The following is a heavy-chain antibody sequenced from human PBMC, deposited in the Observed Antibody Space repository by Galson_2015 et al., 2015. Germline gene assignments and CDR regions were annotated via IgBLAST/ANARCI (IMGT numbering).Heavy chain of an antibody. Sequence: SLRLSCAASGFTFSSYSMNWVRQAPGKGLEWASSISSSSSYIYYADSVKGRFTISRDNAKNSLYLQMNSLRAEDTAVYYCARGRYCSSTSCYIRAFDIWGQGTMVTVSS. CDR2: ISSSSSYI. V-gene: IGHV3-21*01. CDR3: ARGRYCSSTSCYIRAFDI. J-gene: IGHJ3*02. CDR1: GFTFSSYS. D-gene: IGHD2-2*02.